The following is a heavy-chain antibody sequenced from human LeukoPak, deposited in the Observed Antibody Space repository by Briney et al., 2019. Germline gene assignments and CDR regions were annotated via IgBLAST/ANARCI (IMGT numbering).Heavy chain of an antibody. J-gene: IGHJ4*02. CDR2: INPNSGGT. Sequence: ASVKVSCKASGYTFTGYYMHWVRQAPGQGLEWMGWINPNSGGTNYAPKFQGRVTMTRDTSISTAYMELSRLRSDDTAVYYCARGGGSGSHFDYWGQGTLVTVSS. D-gene: IGHD3-10*01. CDR3: ARGGGSGSHFDY. CDR1: GYTFTGYY. V-gene: IGHV1-2*02.